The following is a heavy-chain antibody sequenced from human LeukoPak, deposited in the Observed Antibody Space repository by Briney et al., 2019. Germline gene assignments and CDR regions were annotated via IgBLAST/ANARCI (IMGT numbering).Heavy chain of an antibody. J-gene: IGHJ4*02. Sequence: SETLSLTCTVSGGSISSYYWSWIRQPPGKGLEWIGYIYYSGSTNYNPSLKSRVTISVDTSKNQFSLKLSSVTAADTAVYYCARDARGEGAAGTPYYFDYWGQGTLVTVSS. V-gene: IGHV4-59*01. CDR1: GGSISSYY. D-gene: IGHD6-13*01. CDR3: ARDARGEGAAGTPYYFDY. CDR2: IYYSGST.